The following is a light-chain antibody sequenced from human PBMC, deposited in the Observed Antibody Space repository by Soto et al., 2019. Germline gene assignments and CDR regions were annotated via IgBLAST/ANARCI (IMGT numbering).Light chain of an antibody. CDR2: DAY. J-gene: IGKJ1*01. Sequence: DIQMTQSPSTLSASVGDRVTITCRASQSISSLLAWYQQKPGKAPKLLIYDAYSLESGVPSRFSDSGSGTEFALPISRLQPDDFATYYCQQHNGYSRTFGQVTNVENK. CDR1: QSISSL. CDR3: QQHNGYSRT. V-gene: IGKV1-5*01.